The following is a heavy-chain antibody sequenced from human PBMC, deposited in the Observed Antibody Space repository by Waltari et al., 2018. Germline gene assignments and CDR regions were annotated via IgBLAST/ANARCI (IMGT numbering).Heavy chain of an antibody. CDR3: ARVDCSSTSCYKYFQH. D-gene: IGHD2-2*02. V-gene: IGHV3-30*14. J-gene: IGHJ1*01. Sequence: RVTISRDNSKNTLYLQMNSLRAEDTAVYYCARVDCSSTSCYKYFQHWGQGTLVTVSS.